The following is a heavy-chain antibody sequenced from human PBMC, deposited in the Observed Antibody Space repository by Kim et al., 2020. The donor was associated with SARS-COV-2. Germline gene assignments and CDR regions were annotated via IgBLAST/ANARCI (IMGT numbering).Heavy chain of an antibody. CDR3: AGEAYYYGAGSYLFDY. Sequence: TIKGRVTITADESTSTAYMELSSVRSEDTAVYYCAGEAYYYGAGSYLFDYWGQGTLVTVSS. D-gene: IGHD3-10*01. V-gene: IGHV1-69*01. J-gene: IGHJ4*02.